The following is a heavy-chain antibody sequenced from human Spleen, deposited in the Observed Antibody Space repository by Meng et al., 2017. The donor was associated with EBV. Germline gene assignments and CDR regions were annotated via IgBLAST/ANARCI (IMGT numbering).Heavy chain of an antibody. CDR2: IHYSGNP. CDR1: GGSGRSASYY. Sequence: QVQLQESGHGGLKPSETPSLPCTASGGSGRSASYYWTWIRQPPGKALEWIGYIHYSGNPNYNSSLKRRVTISVDMSKNQFSLRLSSVTAADTAVYYCARLFYYGSGRLKFDFWGQGTLVTVSS. V-gene: IGHV4-61*01. D-gene: IGHD3-10*01. CDR3: ARLFYYGSGRLKFDF. J-gene: IGHJ4*02.